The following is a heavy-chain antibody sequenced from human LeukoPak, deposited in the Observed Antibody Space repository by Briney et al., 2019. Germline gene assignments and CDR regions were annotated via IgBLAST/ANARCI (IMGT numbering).Heavy chain of an antibody. CDR1: GGSISSDY. D-gene: IGHD3-10*01. Sequence: SETLSLTCTVSGGSISSDYWSWIRQPAGKGLEWIGRIYTSGSTNYNPSLKSRVTMSVDTSKNQFSLKLSSVTAADTAVYYCARDAEITMVRGVPFDPWGQGTLVTVSS. CDR3: ARDAEITMVRGVPFDP. V-gene: IGHV4-4*07. CDR2: IYTSGST. J-gene: IGHJ5*02.